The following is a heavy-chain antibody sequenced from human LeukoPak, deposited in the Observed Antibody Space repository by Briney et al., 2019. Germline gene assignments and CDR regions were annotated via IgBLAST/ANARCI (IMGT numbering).Heavy chain of an antibody. D-gene: IGHD1-26*01. CDR2: INPNSGGT. CDR1: GYTFTGYY. CDR3: ARASTYSGSYLDY. V-gene: IGHV1-2*04. J-gene: IGHJ4*02. Sequence: ASVKVSCKASGYTFTGYYMHWVRQAPGQGLEWMGWINPNSGGTNYAQKFQGWVTMTRDTSISTAYMELSRLRSDDTAVYYCARASTYSGSYLDYWGQGTLVTVSS.